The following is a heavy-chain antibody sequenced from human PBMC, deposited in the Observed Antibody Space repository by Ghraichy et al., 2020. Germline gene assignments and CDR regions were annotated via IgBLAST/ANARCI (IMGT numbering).Heavy chain of an antibody. V-gene: IGHV3-23*01. CDR2: ISASGGST. D-gene: IGHD3-22*01. CDR1: GFTFSNYS. J-gene: IGHJ3*01. Sequence: GESLNISCAASGFTFSNYSMSWVRQAPGKGLEWVSAISASGGSTFYADSVKGRFTISRDNSKNKLYLQMNSLRAEDTAVYYCAFRTYSDSSGFYRGAFDFRGQGKMATVSS. CDR3: AFRTYSDSSGFYRGAFDF.